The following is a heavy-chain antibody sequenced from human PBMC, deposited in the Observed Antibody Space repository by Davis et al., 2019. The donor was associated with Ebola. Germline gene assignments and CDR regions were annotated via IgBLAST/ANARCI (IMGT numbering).Heavy chain of an antibody. Sequence: ASVKVSCKTSGYTFTNYDINWVRQATGQGPEWMGWLNPNSGNTDSTHKFQGRLTMTKNISIGTAYMELSTLTSEDTAVYYCARRVYSRSGFDSWGQGTLVTVSS. D-gene: IGHD2-8*01. V-gene: IGHV1-8*01. CDR3: ARRVYSRSGFDS. CDR2: LNPNSGNT. J-gene: IGHJ4*02. CDR1: GYTFTNYD.